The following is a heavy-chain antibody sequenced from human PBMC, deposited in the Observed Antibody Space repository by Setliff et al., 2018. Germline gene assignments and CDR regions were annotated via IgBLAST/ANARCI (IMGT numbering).Heavy chain of an antibody. J-gene: IGHJ6*02. Sequence: SETLSLTCTVSGCSISSGYYWGWVRQPPGKGLEWLGTLSDSGSTYYNPSFKGRVTISEHSSQTQFFLELSSVTAADTAVYYCARHRGYSSPSLEYYYYGLNVWGQGTTVTVSS. D-gene: IGHD3-22*01. CDR3: ARHRGYSSPSLEYYYYGLNV. V-gene: IGHV4-38-2*02. CDR1: GCSISSGYY. CDR2: LSDSGST.